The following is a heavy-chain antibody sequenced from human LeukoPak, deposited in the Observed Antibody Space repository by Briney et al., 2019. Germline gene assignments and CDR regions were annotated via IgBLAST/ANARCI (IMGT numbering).Heavy chain of an antibody. D-gene: IGHD5-18*01. V-gene: IGHV3-74*01. CDR2: INNDGRST. Sequence: GGSLRLSCTASGFIFSSYWMHWVRQAPGKGLVWVSRINNDGRSTTYADSVKGRFTISRDNAKNSLYLEMNSLRDEDTAVYYCARVHRGYSYGRLDYWGQGTLVTVSS. CDR1: GFIFSSYW. J-gene: IGHJ4*02. CDR3: ARVHRGYSYGRLDY.